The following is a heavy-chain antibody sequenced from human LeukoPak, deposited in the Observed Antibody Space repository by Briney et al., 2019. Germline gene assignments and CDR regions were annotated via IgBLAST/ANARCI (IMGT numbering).Heavy chain of an antibody. J-gene: IGHJ1*01. Sequence: PGGSLRLSCAASGFTFSSYWMTWVRQAPGRGLEWVANIKQDGSEKYYVDSVRGRFTISRDNAKNLLFLQMNSLRAEDTAVYYCARDRYSSKWGQGTLVTVSS. CDR3: ARDRYSSK. V-gene: IGHV3-7*01. D-gene: IGHD6-19*01. CDR1: GFTFSSYW. CDR2: IKQDGSEK.